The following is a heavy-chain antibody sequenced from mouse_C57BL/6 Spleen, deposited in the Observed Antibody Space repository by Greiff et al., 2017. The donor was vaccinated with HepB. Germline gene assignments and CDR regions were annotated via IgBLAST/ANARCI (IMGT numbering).Heavy chain of an antibody. CDR3: ARRAYYGSSYDY. D-gene: IGHD1-1*01. Sequence: VQLQQSGAELVKPGASVKMSCKASGYTFTSYWITWVKQRPRQGLEWIGDIYPGSGSTNYNEKFKSKATLTVDTSSSTAYMQLSSLTSEDSAVYYCARRAYYGSSYDYWGQGTTLTVSS. V-gene: IGHV1-55*01. CDR2: IYPGSGST. J-gene: IGHJ2*01. CDR1: GYTFTSYW.